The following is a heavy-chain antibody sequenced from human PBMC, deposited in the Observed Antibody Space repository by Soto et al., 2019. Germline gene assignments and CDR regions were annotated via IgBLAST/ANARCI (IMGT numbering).Heavy chain of an antibody. J-gene: IGHJ4*02. CDR1: GGSISSGGYY. V-gene: IGHV4-31*03. Sequence: QVQLQESGPGLVKPSQTLSLTCTVSGGSISSGGYYWRWIRQHPGKGLEGIGYIYYSGSTYYNPSLRSRVTISVDTSKNQFSLKLSSVTAADTAVYYCARSMVRGARGDYWGQGTLVPVSS. CDR2: IYYSGST. CDR3: ARSMVRGARGDY. D-gene: IGHD3-10*01.